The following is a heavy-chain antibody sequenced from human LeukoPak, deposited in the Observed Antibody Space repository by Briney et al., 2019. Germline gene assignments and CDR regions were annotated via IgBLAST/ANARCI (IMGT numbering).Heavy chain of an antibody. V-gene: IGHV4-4*07. CDR3: AREFSGTSIAARVFDS. D-gene: IGHD6-6*01. Sequence: SETLSLTCTVSGGSITSYYWSYIRQPAGKGLEWMGRIHTSGSPNYNPSLKSRVTMSVDTSKNQFSLKLSSVTAADTAIYYCAREFSGTSIAARVFDSWGQGTLVTVSS. J-gene: IGHJ4*02. CDR2: IHTSGSP. CDR1: GGSITSYY.